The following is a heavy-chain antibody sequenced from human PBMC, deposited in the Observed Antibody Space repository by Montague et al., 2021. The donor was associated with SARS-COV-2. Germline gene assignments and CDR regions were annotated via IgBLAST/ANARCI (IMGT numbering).Heavy chain of an antibody. J-gene: IGHJ4*02. Sequence: TLSLTCSVSGDSIDSNSYYWSLIRQPAGQGLEWIGRFHSNVTPYYNPALKSRVTIVLDTPKNHFSLRLASVTAADTAVYYCARITVNTPRCFDSWGQGSLVTVAS. CDR2: FHSNVTP. CDR1: GDSIDSNSYY. D-gene: IGHD4-17*01. CDR3: ARITVNTPRCFDS. V-gene: IGHV4-61*02.